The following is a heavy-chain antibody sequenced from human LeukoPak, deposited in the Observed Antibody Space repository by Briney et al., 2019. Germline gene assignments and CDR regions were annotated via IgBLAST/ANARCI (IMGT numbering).Heavy chain of an antibody. CDR3: AKREFGGVIVIPEEHYFDY. CDR1: VFTFSIYA. J-gene: IGHJ4*02. D-gene: IGHD3-16*02. Sequence: GVSLRLSCAASVFTFSIYAMSWVREAPGKGLEGVSPISGSGCSTYYAHSVKGRYTIPRDNSKSTLSLQQKRVRAEDTAVYYGAKREFGGVIVIPEEHYFDYWGQGTLVTVSS. CDR2: ISGSGCST. V-gene: IGHV3-23*01.